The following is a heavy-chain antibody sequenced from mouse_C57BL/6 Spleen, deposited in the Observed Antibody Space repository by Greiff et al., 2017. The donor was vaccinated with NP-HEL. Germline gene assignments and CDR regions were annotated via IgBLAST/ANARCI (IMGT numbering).Heavy chain of an antibody. Sequence: EVQLQQSGPELVKPGASVKISCKASGYTFTDYYMNWVKQSHGKSLEWIGDINPNNGGTSYNQKFKGKATLTVDKSSSTAYMELRSLTSEDSAVYYCARDGTTVVAWGQGTLVTVSA. CDR2: INPNNGGT. CDR3: ARDGTTVVA. D-gene: IGHD1-1*01. J-gene: IGHJ3*01. CDR1: GYTFTDYY. V-gene: IGHV1-26*01.